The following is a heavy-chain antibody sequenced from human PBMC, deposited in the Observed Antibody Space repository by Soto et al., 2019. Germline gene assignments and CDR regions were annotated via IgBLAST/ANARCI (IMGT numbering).Heavy chain of an antibody. CDR1: GFTFSSYA. D-gene: IGHD6-13*01. Sequence: GGSLRLSCPASGFTFSSYAMSWVRQAPGKGLEWVSAISGSGGSTYYADSVKGRFTISRDNSKNTLYLQMNSLRAEDTAVYYCAKWSIAAAGPNWFDPWGQGTLVTVSS. J-gene: IGHJ5*02. CDR2: ISGSGGST. V-gene: IGHV3-23*01. CDR3: AKWSIAAAGPNWFDP.